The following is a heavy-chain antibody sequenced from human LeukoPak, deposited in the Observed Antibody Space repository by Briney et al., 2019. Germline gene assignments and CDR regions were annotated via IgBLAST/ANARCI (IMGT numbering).Heavy chain of an antibody. CDR2: INPNSGGT. CDR1: GYTFTGYY. V-gene: IGHV1-2*02. J-gene: IGHJ4*02. D-gene: IGHD6-25*01. Sequence: GASVKVSCKASGYTFTGYYMHWVRHAPGQGLEWMGWINPNSGGTNYAQKFQGRVTMTRDTSISTAYMELSRLRSDDTAVYYCARGALKYSSDFDYWGQGTLVTVSS. CDR3: ARGALKYSSDFDY.